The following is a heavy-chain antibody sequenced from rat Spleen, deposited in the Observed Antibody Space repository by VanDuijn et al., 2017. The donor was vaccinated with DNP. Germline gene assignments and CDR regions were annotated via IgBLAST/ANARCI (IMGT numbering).Heavy chain of an antibody. V-gene: IGHV5S11*01. CDR3: ARGYYGNWFAY. CDR2: ITNSGGST. Sequence: EVQLVESGGGLVQPGRSLKLSCAASGFTFSDYAMAWVRQAPTKGLEWVASITNSGGSTYYRDSVKGRFTISRDNAKSTLYLKMDSLRSEETATYYCARGYYGNWFAYWGQGTLVTVSS. J-gene: IGHJ3*01. CDR1: GFTFSDYA. D-gene: IGHD1-6*01.